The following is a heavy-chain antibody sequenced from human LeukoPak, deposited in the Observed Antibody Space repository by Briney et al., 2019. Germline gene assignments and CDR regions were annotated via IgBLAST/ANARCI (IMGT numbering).Heavy chain of an antibody. D-gene: IGHD2-2*01. Sequence: GGSLRLSCAASGFTFSSYSMNWVRQAPGKGLEWVSYISSSSSTIYYADSVKGRFTISRDNAKNSLYLQMNSLRAEDTAAYYCARNLPAADYWGQGTLVTVSS. CDR1: GFTFSSYS. CDR2: ISSSSSTI. V-gene: IGHV3-48*01. CDR3: ARNLPAADY. J-gene: IGHJ4*02.